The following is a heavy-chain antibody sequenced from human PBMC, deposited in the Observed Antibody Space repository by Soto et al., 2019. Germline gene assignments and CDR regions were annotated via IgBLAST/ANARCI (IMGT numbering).Heavy chain of an antibody. Sequence: SATLSLTGTVSCGSISSYYWSWIRQPPGKGLDWIGYIYYSGSTNYNPSLKSRVTISVDTSKNQFSLKLSSVTAADTAVYYCARDRGGRITIFGVANGSWFDPWAREPWSPSPQ. CDR1: CGSISSYY. CDR2: IYYSGST. CDR3: ARDRGGRITIFGVANGSWFDP. V-gene: IGHV4-59*01. J-gene: IGHJ5*02. D-gene: IGHD3-3*01.